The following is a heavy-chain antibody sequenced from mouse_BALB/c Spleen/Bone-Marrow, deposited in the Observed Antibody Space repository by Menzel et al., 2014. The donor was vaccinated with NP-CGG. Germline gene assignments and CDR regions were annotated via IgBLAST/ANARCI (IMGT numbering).Heavy chain of an antibody. CDR3: ASDYEGWFDF. CDR1: GYSFTNYY. V-gene: IGHV1S56*01. Sequence: VQLQQSGPELVKPGASVKMSCKASGYSFTNYYMHWVRQRPGQGLEWIGWIYPGQDRTQYNEKFKGKTTLTVDKSSSTAYMILSSVTSEDSAIYCSASDYEGWFDFWGQGTAHTVSS. CDR2: IYPGQDRT. J-gene: IGHJ2*01. D-gene: IGHD2-4*01.